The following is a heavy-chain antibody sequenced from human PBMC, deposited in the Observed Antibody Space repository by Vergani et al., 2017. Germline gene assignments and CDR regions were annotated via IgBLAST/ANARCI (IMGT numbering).Heavy chain of an antibody. CDR3: ARDPNWNYRFDY. J-gene: IGHJ4*02. CDR1: GFTFSDYW. D-gene: IGHD1-7*01. CDR2: IKKDGSEK. Sequence: EVQLVESGGGLVQPGGSRRLSCAVSGFTFSDYWMSWVRQAPGKGLEWVANIKKDGSEKYYADSLKGRFTISRDNAKNSLYLQMNSLRVEDTAVYYCARDPNWNYRFDYWGQGTLVTVSS. V-gene: IGHV3-7*03.